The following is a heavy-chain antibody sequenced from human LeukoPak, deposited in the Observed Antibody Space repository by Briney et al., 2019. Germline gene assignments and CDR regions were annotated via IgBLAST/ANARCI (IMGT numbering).Heavy chain of an antibody. CDR2: IKVDGSEK. Sequence: GGSLRLSCVASGFTFNNAWMNWVRQAPGKGLEWVANIKVDGSEKYYVDAVKGRFTISRDNAKDSLYLQMNGLRAEDTAIYYCARAQWTAFDYYYYMDVWGKGTTVTVSS. CDR3: ARAQWTAFDYYYYMDV. J-gene: IGHJ6*03. V-gene: IGHV3-7*01. CDR1: GFTFNNAW. D-gene: IGHD3/OR15-3a*01.